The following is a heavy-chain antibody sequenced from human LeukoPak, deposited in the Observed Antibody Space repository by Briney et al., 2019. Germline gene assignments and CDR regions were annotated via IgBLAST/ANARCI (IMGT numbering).Heavy chain of an antibody. D-gene: IGHD1-1*01. CDR2: IIPIFGTA. Sequence: GASVKVSCKASGGTFSSYAISWVRQAPGQGLEWMGGIIPIFGTANYAQKFQGRVTITADKSTSTAYMELSSLRSEDTAVYYCTSGSPTGTTVSYYYYYMDVWGKGTTVTVSS. CDR1: GGTFSSYA. J-gene: IGHJ6*03. V-gene: IGHV1-69*06. CDR3: TSGSPTGTTVSYYYYYMDV.